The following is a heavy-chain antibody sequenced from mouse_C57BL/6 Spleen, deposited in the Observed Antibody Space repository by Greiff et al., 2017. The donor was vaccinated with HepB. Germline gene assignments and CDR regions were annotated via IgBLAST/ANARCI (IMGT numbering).Heavy chain of an antibody. D-gene: IGHD1-1*01. J-gene: IGHJ1*03. CDR3: ARGYYGSSYGGYFDV. CDR2: INPSSGYT. V-gene: IGHV1-7*01. Sequence: VKLMESGAELAKPGASVKLSCKASGYTFTSYWMHWVKQRPGQGLEWIGYINPSSGYTKYNQKFKDQATLTADKSSSTAYMQLSSLTYEDSAVYYCARGYYGSSYGGYFDVWGTGTTVTVSS. CDR1: GYTFTSYW.